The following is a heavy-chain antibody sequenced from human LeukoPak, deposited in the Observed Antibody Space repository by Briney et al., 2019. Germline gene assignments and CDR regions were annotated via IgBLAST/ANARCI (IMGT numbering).Heavy chain of an antibody. CDR1: GFTFSSYE. D-gene: IGHD3-22*01. V-gene: IGHV3-48*03. Sequence: PGGSLRLSCAASGFTFSSYEMNWVRQAPGNGLEWVPYISRSANTIYYADSVKGRFTISRDNAKNSLYLQMNSLRAEDTAVYYCATRGYYYDSGGYSYFDYWGQGTLVTVSS. CDR2: ISRSANTI. CDR3: ATRGYYYDSGGYSYFDY. J-gene: IGHJ4*02.